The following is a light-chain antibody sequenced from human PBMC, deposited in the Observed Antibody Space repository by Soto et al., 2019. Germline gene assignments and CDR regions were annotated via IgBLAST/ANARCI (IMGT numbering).Light chain of an antibody. V-gene: IGLV2-8*01. CDR3: SSYAGSNNWV. J-gene: IGLJ3*02. CDR1: SSDVVGYNY. Sequence: QSALTQPPSASGSPGQSVTISCTGTSSDVVGYNYVSWYQQHPGKAPKLMIYEVSKRPSGVPDRFSGSKSGNTASLNVSGLQAEDEADYYCSSYAGSNNWVFGGGTKVTVL. CDR2: EVS.